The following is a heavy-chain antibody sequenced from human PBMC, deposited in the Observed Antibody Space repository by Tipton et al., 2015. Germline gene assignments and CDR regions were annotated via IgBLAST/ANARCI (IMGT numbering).Heavy chain of an antibody. J-gene: IGHJ4*02. V-gene: IGHV4-39*07. CDR1: GGSVSSGSYY. Sequence: GLVKPSETLSLTCTVSGGSVSSGSYYWTWIRQPPGKGLEWIGEINHSGGAKYNPSLKSRVTMSVDTSKKQFSLKLDSVTAADTAVYYCAGPRGMPAIFGLPWDYYFDYWGQGALVTVSS. D-gene: IGHD3-3*01. CDR2: INHSGGA. CDR3: AGPRGMPAIFGLPWDYYFDY.